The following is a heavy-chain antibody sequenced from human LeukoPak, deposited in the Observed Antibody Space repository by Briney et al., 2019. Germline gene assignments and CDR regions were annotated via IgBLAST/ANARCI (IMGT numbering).Heavy chain of an antibody. J-gene: IGHJ4*02. Sequence: ASVKVSCKASGYTFTGDYMHWVRQAPGQGLEWMGWINPNSGGTNYAQKFQGRVTMTRDTSISTAYMELSRLRSDDTAVYYCTRDTPDYDILTGYYTIAFDYWGQGTLVTVSS. V-gene: IGHV1-2*02. CDR2: INPNSGGT. CDR3: TRDTPDYDILTGYYTIAFDY. CDR1: GYTFTGDY. D-gene: IGHD3-9*01.